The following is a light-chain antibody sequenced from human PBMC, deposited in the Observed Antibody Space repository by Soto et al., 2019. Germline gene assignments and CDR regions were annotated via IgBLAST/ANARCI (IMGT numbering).Light chain of an antibody. Sequence: EIVMTQSPATLSVSPGERVTLSCRASQSVNSNLAWYQQKPGQTPKLLIYVASPRATGIPARFSGSGSGTEFTLTISSLQSEDFAIYYCQQYNAWPLTFGGGTKVEFK. V-gene: IGKV3-15*01. J-gene: IGKJ4*01. CDR1: QSVNSN. CDR3: QQYNAWPLT. CDR2: VAS.